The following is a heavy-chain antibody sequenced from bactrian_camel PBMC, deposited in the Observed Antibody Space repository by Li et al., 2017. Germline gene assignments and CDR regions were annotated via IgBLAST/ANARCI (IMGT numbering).Heavy chain of an antibody. D-gene: IGHD2*01. Sequence: HVQLVESGGGLVQPGGSLRLSCAASGFTFSSGWMYWVRQALGKGLEWVSHISSDGRVTYYADSVKGRFTMSRDNAKSMLYLQLNSLKSDDTAMYYCSLAHQYGGTWFAATNYWGQGTQVTVS. CDR2: ISSDGRVT. CDR3: SLAHQYGGTWFAATNY. V-gene: IGHV3S1*01. J-gene: IGHJ4*01. CDR1: GFTFSSGW.